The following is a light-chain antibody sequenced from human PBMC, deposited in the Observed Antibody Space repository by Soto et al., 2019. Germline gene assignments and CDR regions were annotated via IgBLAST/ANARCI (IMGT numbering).Light chain of an antibody. CDR1: QSVSLNS. CDR2: GAS. Sequence: EIVVTQSPGTPSLSPGERGTLSCRASQSVSLNSLAWFQQKPGQPPSLLIYGASTRAPGIPDRFSGSGSGTDFTLTISRLEPEDSAVYFCQQYDRPPYSFGQGTKLEIK. J-gene: IGKJ2*01. V-gene: IGKV3-20*01. CDR3: QQYDRPPYS.